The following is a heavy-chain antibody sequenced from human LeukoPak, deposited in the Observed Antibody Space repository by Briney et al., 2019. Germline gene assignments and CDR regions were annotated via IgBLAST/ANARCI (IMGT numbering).Heavy chain of an antibody. D-gene: IGHD2/OR15-2a*01. J-gene: IGHJ4*02. Sequence: SETLSLTCAVSGGSISSGGYSWSRIRQPPGKGLEWIGYIYHSGSTYYNPSLKSRVTISVDRSKNQFSLKLSSVTAAETAVYYCARFYGPGGFYFDYWGQGTLVTVSS. V-gene: IGHV4-30-2*01. CDR3: ARFYGPGGFYFDY. CDR1: GGSISSGGYS. CDR2: IYHSGST.